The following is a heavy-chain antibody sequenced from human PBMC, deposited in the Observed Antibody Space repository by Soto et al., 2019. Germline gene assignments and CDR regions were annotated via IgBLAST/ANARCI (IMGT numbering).Heavy chain of an antibody. V-gene: IGHV1-69*13. J-gene: IGHJ3*02. CDR3: ARKKFAVAGLDAFDI. CDR1: GGTFSSYA. CDR2: IIPIFGTA. D-gene: IGHD6-19*01. Sequence: SVKVSCKASGGTFSSYAISWVRQAPGQGLEWVGGIIPIFGTANYAQKFQGRVTITADESTSTAYMELSSLRSEDTAVYYCARKKFAVAGLDAFDIWGQGTMVTVSS.